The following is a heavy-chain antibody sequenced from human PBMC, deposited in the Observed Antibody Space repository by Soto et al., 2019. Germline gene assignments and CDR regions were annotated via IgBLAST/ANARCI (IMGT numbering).Heavy chain of an antibody. D-gene: IGHD1-26*01. CDR2: IIPIFGTA. CDR1: GYSFTDYH. V-gene: IGHV1-69*13. J-gene: IGHJ3*02. CDR3: ARAGSYGAFDI. Sequence: SVKVSCKASGYSFTDYHIHWVRQAPGQGLEWMGGIIPIFGTANYAQKFQGRVTITADESTSTAYMELSSLRSEDTAVYYCARAGSYGAFDIWGQGTMVTVSS.